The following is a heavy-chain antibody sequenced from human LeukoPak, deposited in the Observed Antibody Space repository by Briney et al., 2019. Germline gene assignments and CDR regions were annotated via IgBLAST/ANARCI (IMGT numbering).Heavy chain of an antibody. V-gene: IGHV3-30*03. J-gene: IGHJ5*02. CDR2: ISHDGSNK. Sequence: GGSLRLSCAASGFTFSSYGIHWVRQAPGKGLEWVAVISHDGSNKYYIDSVKGRFTISRDNSKNTLYLQMNSLRAEDTAVYYCARDGLRFLEWSKCWFDPWGQGTLVTVSS. D-gene: IGHD3-3*01. CDR3: ARDGLRFLEWSKCWFDP. CDR1: GFTFSSYG.